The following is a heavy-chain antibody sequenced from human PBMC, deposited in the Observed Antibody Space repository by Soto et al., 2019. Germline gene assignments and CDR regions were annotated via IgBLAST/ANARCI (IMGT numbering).Heavy chain of an antibody. Sequence: QVQLQESGPGLVKPSQTLSLTCTVSGGSISSGDYYWSWIRQPPGKGLEWIGYIHNSGRTYYNPSLRSGLSILVDTSKTQFSLKLTSVTAADTAVYYCARERLGADSSGDYWNYMDVWGQGTTVTVPS. CDR2: IHNSGRT. V-gene: IGHV4-30-4*01. CDR1: GGSISSGDYY. D-gene: IGHD3-22*01. CDR3: ARERLGADSSGDYWNYMDV. J-gene: IGHJ6*02.